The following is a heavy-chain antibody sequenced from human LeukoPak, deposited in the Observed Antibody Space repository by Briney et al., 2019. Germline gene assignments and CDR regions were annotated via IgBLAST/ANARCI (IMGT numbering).Heavy chain of an antibody. D-gene: IGHD3-9*01. Sequence: ASVKVSCKASGYTFISYFMHWVRQASGQGLEWMGIINPSGGSTTYAQKFQGRVTMTRDTSTSTVYMELRSLRSEDTAVYYCSRGPSASDWFVFGGPYWGQGTLVTVSS. V-gene: IGHV1-46*01. CDR1: GYTFISYF. J-gene: IGHJ4*02. CDR3: SRGPSASDWFVFGGPY. CDR2: INPSGGST.